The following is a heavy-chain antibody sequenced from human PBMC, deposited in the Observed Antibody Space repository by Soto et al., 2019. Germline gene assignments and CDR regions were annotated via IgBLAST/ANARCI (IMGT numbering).Heavy chain of an antibody. D-gene: IGHD3-3*01. CDR2: IYYSGST. V-gene: IGHV4-59*01. J-gene: IGHJ5*02. CDR3: ARVSRFLEWLGLFDP. CDR1: GGPISSYY. Sequence: LSLTCTVSGGPISSYYWSWIRQPPGKGLEWIGYIYYSGSTNYNPSLKSRVTISVDTSKNQFSLKLSSVTAADTAVYYCARVSRFLEWLGLFDPWGQGTLVTVSS.